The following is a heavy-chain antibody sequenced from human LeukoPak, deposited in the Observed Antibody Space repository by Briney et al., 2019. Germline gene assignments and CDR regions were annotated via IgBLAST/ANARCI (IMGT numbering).Heavy chain of an antibody. CDR3: AKAAMIVVVMGDYFDY. CDR1: GFTFSRYA. CDR2: ISGSGGST. V-gene: IGHV3-23*01. Sequence: PGGSLRLSCAASGFTFSRYAMSWVRQAPGKGLEWVSAISGSGGSTYYADSVKGRFTISRDNSKNTLYLQMNSLRAEDTAVYYCAKAAMIVVVMGDYFDYWGLGTLVTVSS. J-gene: IGHJ4*02. D-gene: IGHD3-22*01.